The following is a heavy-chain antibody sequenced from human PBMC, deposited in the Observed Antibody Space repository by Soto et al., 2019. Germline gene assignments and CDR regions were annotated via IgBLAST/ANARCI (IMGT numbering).Heavy chain of an antibody. Sequence: ASVKVSCKASGYTFTSYAMHWVRQAPGQRLEWMGWINAGNGNTKYSQKFQGGVTITRDTSASTAYMELSSLRSEDTAVYYCARAQNYYGSGSEYNWFDPWGQGTLVTVSS. D-gene: IGHD3-10*01. CDR1: GYTFTSYA. J-gene: IGHJ5*02. V-gene: IGHV1-3*01. CDR3: ARAQNYYGSGSEYNWFDP. CDR2: INAGNGNT.